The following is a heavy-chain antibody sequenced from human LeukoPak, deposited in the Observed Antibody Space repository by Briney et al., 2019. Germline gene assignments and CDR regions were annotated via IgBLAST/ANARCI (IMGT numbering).Heavy chain of an antibody. V-gene: IGHV1-8*03. CDR2: MNPNSGNT. CDR1: GYTFTSYD. J-gene: IGHJ6*04. D-gene: IGHD2-2*01. Sequence: GASVKVSCKASGYTFTSYDINWVRQATGQGLEWMGWMNPNSGNTGYAQKFQGRVTITRNTSISTAYMELSSLRSEDTAVYYCTKGARAHYADVWGKGTTVTVSS. CDR3: TKGARAHYADV.